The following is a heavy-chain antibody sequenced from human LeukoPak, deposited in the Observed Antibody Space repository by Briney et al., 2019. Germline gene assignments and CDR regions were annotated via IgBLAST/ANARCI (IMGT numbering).Heavy chain of an antibody. D-gene: IGHD2-2*01. CDR3: ARDKLVGYYYGMDV. CDR2: IYHSGST. Sequence: PSETLSLTCTVSGGSVSSGSYYWSWIRQPPGKGLEWIGYIYHSGSTNYNPSLKSRVTISVDTSKNQFSLKLSSVTAADTAMYYCARDKLVGYYYGMDVWGQGTTVTVSS. V-gene: IGHV4-61*01. CDR1: GGSVSSGSYY. J-gene: IGHJ6*02.